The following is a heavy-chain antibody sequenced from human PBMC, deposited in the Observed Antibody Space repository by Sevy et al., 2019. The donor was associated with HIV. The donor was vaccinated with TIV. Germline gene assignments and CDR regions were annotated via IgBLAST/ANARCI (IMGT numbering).Heavy chain of an antibody. CDR3: DRVPSLYCSSTSCYGAYYYYGMDV. J-gene: IGHJ6*02. V-gene: IGHV3-74*01. D-gene: IGHD2-2*01. CDR2: INSDGSST. Sequence: GGSLRLSCAASGFTFSSYWMHWVGQAPGKGLVSVSRINSDGSSTSYADSVKGRFTISRDNAKNTLYLQMNSLRAEDTAVHYCDRVPSLYCSSTSCYGAYYYYGMDVWGQGTTVTVSS. CDR1: GFTFSSYW.